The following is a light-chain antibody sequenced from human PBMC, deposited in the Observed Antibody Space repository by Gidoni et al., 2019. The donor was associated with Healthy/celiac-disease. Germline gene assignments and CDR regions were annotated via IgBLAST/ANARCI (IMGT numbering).Light chain of an antibody. V-gene: IGLV1-47*01. CDR3: ASWDDSLSGHYV. CDR2: RNN. CDR1: SSHIGSTY. Sequence: HSVLTQPPSASGTPGQRVTTSCSGRSSHIGSTYVYWDQQLPRTAPKLLIYRNNQRPSGVPDRFSGSKSGTSASLAISGLRSEDEADYYCASWDDSLSGHYVFGTGTKVTVL. J-gene: IGLJ1*01.